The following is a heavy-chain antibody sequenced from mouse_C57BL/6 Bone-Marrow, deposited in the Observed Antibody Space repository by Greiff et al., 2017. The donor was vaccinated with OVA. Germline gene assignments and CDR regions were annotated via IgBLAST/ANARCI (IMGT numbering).Heavy chain of an antibody. V-gene: IGHV1-50*01. Sequence: QVQLQQPGAELVKPGASVKLSCKASGYTFTSYWMQWVKQRPGQGLEWIGEIDPSDSYTNYNQKFKGKATLTVDTSSSTAYMQLSSLTSEDSAVYYCARSGYYGSTWYFYVWGTGTTVTVSS. CDR3: ARSGYYGSTWYFYV. CDR1: GYTFTSYW. D-gene: IGHD1-1*01. CDR2: IDPSDSYT. J-gene: IGHJ1*03.